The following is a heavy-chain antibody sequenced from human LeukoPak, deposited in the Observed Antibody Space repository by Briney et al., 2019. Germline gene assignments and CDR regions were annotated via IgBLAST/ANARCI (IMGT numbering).Heavy chain of an antibody. J-gene: IGHJ4*02. CDR2: IYYSGST. D-gene: IGHD2/OR15-2a*01. Sequence: PSEALSLTCTVSGGSTSSSSNYWGWIRQPPGKGLEWIGSIYYSGSTYYNPSLKSRVTISVDTSKHQFSLKLSSVTAADTAVYYCARHLSTYFFDYWGQGTLVTVFS. CDR1: GGSTSSSSNY. CDR3: ARHLSTYFFDY. V-gene: IGHV4-39*01.